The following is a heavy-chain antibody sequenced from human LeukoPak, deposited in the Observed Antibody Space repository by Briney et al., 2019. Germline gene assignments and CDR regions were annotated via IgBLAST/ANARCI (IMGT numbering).Heavy chain of an antibody. CDR3: ARLTMVRGVIFCFYP. Sequence: GGSLRLSCAASGFTFSSYWMSWVRQAPGKGLEWVANIKQDGSEKYYVDSVKGRFTISRDNAKNSLYLQMSSVTAEDTAVYYCARLTMVRGVIFCFYPWGQGPVVTVSS. V-gene: IGHV3-7*01. CDR1: GFTFSSYW. CDR2: IKQDGSEK. D-gene: IGHD3-10*01. J-gene: IGHJ5*02.